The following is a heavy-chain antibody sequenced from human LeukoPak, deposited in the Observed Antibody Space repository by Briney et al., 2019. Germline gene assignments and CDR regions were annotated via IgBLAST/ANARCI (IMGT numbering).Heavy chain of an antibody. CDR1: GGSISSSSYY. CDR3: ARQVTFGYAYAYYFDY. Sequence: SETLSLTCTVSGGSISSSSYYWGWIRRPPGKGLEWIGSIYYSGSTYYNPSLKSRVTISVDTSKNQFSLKLSSVTAADTAVYYCARQVTFGYAYAYYFDYWGQGSLVTVSS. CDR2: IYYSGST. J-gene: IGHJ4*02. V-gene: IGHV4-39*01. D-gene: IGHD5-18*01.